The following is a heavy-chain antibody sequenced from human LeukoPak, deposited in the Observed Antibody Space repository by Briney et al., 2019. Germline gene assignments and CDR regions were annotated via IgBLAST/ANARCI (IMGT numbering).Heavy chain of an antibody. V-gene: IGHV6-1*01. CDR3: ARVGDYGDYHPFDY. CDR2: TYYRSKWYT. D-gene: IGHD4-17*01. J-gene: IGHJ4*02. Sequence: SQTLSLTCAISGDSVSSNSAAWNWIRQSPSRGLEWLGRTYYRSKWYTDYAVSVKSRITINPDISKNQFSLQLNSVTPEDTAVYYCARVGDYGDYHPFDYWGQGTLVTVSS. CDR1: GDSVSSNSAA.